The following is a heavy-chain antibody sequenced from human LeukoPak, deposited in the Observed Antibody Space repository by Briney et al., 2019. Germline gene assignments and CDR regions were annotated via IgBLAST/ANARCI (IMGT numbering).Heavy chain of an antibody. D-gene: IGHD2-15*01. CDR2: IYYSGST. J-gene: IGHJ4*02. Sequence: SETLSLTCTVSGGSISSYYWSWIRQPPGKGLEWIGYIYYSGSTNYNPSLKSRVTISVDTSKNQFSLKLSSVTAADTAVYYCARVGYCSGGSCYSRTNFVYWGQGTLVTVSS. CDR3: ARVGYCSGGSCYSRTNFVY. CDR1: GGSISSYY. V-gene: IGHV4-59*01.